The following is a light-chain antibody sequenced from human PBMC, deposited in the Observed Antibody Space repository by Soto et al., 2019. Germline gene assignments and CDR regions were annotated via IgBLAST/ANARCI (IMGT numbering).Light chain of an antibody. J-gene: IGLJ1*01. CDR2: GNT. Sequence: QSVLTQPPSVSGAPGQRVTISCTGSSSTIGAGYDVNWYQQFPGTAPKLLIYGNTNRPSGVPDRFSGSKSGTSASLAITGLQAEDETDYYCQSYDSSLRVYVFGTGTKVTVL. CDR1: SSTIGAGYD. V-gene: IGLV1-40*01. CDR3: QSYDSSLRVYV.